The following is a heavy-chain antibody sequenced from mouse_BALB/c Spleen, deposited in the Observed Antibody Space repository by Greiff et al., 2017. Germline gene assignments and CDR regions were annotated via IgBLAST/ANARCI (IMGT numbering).Heavy chain of an antibody. CDR3: VRITTAFAY. Sequence: VKDRFTISRDDSQSMLYLQMNNLKTEDTAMYYCVRITTAFAYWGQGTLVTVSA. J-gene: IGHJ3*01. V-gene: IGHV10-1*02. D-gene: IGHD1-2*01.